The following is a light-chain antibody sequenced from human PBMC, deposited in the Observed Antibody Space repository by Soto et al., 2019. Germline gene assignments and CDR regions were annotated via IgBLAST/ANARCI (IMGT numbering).Light chain of an antibody. CDR1: ESISIW. V-gene: IGKV1-5*03. J-gene: IGKJ5*01. Sequence: DIQMTQSPSTLSATVGDTVTITCRASESISIWLAWYQQKPGKAPNLLINKASSLQSEVPSRFSGSGSGTDFTLTISSLQPEDFATYYCQQANSFPPTFGQGTLLEIK. CDR2: KAS. CDR3: QQANSFPPT.